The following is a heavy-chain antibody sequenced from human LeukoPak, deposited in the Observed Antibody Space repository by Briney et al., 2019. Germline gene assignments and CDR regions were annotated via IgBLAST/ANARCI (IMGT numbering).Heavy chain of an antibody. CDR1: GFTFSSYY. V-gene: IGHV3-7*04. CDR2: IKEDGSEK. CDR3: ARDPSVLDYFDC. J-gene: IGHJ4*02. Sequence: PGGSLRLSCSASGFTFSSYYMSCVRQAPGKGLEWVANIKEDGSEKYYVDSVKGRFTISRDNAKNSLYLQLNSLRAEDTAVYYCARDPSVLDYFDCWGQGTLVTVSS. D-gene: IGHD2/OR15-2a*01.